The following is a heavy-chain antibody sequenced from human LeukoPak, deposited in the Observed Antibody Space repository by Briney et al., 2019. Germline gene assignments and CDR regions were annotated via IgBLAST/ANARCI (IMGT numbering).Heavy chain of an antibody. CDR3: TTVQRGGGSFDY. J-gene: IGHJ4*02. V-gene: IGHV3-15*01. D-gene: IGHD1-1*01. CDR1: GVAFSNAW. CDR2: IKSKIDGGTT. Sequence: GGSLTLSCAASGVAFSNAWMTWVRQAPGRGLEWDGRIKSKIDGGTTDYAAPVKGRVTISRDDSKNTLYLQMNSLKTEDAAVYYCTTVQRGGGSFDYWGQGTLVTVSS.